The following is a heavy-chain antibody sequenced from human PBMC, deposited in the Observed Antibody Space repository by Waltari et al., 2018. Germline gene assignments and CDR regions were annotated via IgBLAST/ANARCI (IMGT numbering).Heavy chain of an antibody. Sequence: QVQLQESGPGLVKPSETLSLTCAVSGYSISSGYYWCWIRQPPGKGLEWIGSIYHSGSTYYNPSLKSRVTISVDTSKNQFSLKLSSVTAADTAVYYCARGFGLGELSLYGYFDYWGQGTLVTVSS. D-gene: IGHD3-16*02. CDR1: GYSISSGYY. CDR3: ARGFGLGELSLYGYFDY. J-gene: IGHJ4*02. CDR2: IYHSGST. V-gene: IGHV4-38-2*01.